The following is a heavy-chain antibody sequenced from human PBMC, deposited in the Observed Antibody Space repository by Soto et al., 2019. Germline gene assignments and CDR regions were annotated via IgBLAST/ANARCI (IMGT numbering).Heavy chain of an antibody. V-gene: IGHV4-34*01. J-gene: IGHJ4*02. CDR1: DGSFSGYC. CDR3: GRLEGLATISYYLDY. Sequence: SSETLSLTCAVFDGSFSGYCGRWIRKHPGKGLEWIGEIYHSGSTNYNPSLESRVTISVDTSKNQFSLKLMSLSAADTAVYYCGRLEGLATISYYLDYWGQGALVTVSS. CDR2: IYHSGST. D-gene: IGHD3-9*01.